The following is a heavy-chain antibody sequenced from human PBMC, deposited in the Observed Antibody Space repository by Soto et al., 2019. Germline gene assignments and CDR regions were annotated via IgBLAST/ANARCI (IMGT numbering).Heavy chain of an antibody. CDR3: AHRPHSIAVASYYFAY. D-gene: IGHD6-19*01. Sequence: QITLKESGPTLVKPTQTLTLTCTFSGFSLSTSGVVVGWIRQPPGKAMEWLALIYWNDDKRYSPSLKSRLTITKDTSKNQVVLTMTNMDPVDTATYYCAHRPHSIAVASYYFAYWGQGTLVTVSS. J-gene: IGHJ4*02. V-gene: IGHV2-5*01. CDR2: IYWNDDK. CDR1: GFSLSTSGVV.